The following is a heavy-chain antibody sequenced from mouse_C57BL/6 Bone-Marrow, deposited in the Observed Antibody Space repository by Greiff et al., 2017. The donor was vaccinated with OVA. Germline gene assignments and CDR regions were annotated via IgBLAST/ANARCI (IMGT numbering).Heavy chain of an antibody. V-gene: IGHV14-4*01. CDR3: TRLLREFAY. CDR2: IDPENGDT. D-gene: IGHD1-1*01. J-gene: IGHJ3*01. Sequence: VQLQQSGAELVRPGASVKLSCTASGFTIKDDYMHWVKQRPEQGLEWIGWIDPENGDTEYASKFQGKATITADTSSNTAYLPLSSLTSEDTAVYYCTRLLREFAYWGQGTLVTVSA. CDR1: GFTIKDDY.